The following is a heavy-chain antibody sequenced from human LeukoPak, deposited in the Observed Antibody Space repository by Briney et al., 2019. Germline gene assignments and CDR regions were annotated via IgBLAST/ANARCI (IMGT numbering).Heavy chain of an antibody. D-gene: IGHD5-12*01. Sequence: ASVKVSCKASGYTFTSYGISWVRQAPGQGLEWMGWISAYNGNTSYAQKFQGRVTMTRDTSTSTVYMELSSLRSEDTAVYYCARERWLQSHPLSTPYGMDVWGQGTTVTVSS. CDR3: ARERWLQSHPLSTPYGMDV. CDR1: GYTFTSYG. V-gene: IGHV1-18*01. CDR2: ISAYNGNT. J-gene: IGHJ6*02.